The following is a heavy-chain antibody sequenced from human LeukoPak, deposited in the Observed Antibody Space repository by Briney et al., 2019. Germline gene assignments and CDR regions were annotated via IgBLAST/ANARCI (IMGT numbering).Heavy chain of an antibody. J-gene: IGHJ6*02. CDR1: GFTFSSYS. CDR2: IKQDGSEK. Sequence: GGSLRLSCAASGFTFSSYSMSWVRQAPGKGLEWVANIKQDGSEKYYVDSVKGRFTISRDNAKNSLYLQMNSLRAEDTAVYYCARVSRDFYSNYYYYYGMDVWGQGTTVTVSS. CDR3: ARVSRDFYSNYYYYYGMDV. D-gene: IGHD4-11*01. V-gene: IGHV3-7*01.